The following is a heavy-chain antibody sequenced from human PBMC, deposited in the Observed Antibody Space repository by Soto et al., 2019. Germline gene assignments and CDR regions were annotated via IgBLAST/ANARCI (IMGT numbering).Heavy chain of an antibody. Sequence: EVQLVESGGGLVQPGGSLRLSCAASGFTFNTYWMHWVRQVPGKGLVWVSRINSDGSDTSYADSVKGRFIISRDNAKNMLYLQMNSLRVEDTAVYYCASGARSKCGNWGQGTLVTVAS. CDR3: ASGARSKCGN. V-gene: IGHV3-74*01. J-gene: IGHJ4*02. CDR2: INSDGSDT. CDR1: GFTFNTYW. D-gene: IGHD1-26*01.